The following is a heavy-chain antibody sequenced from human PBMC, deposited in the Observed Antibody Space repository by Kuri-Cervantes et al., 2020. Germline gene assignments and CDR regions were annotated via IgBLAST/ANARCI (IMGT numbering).Heavy chain of an antibody. CDR1: GXTFDDYA. V-gene: IGHV3-9*01. CDR2: ISWNSGSI. D-gene: IGHD3-9*01. Sequence: SLKISCAASGXTFDDYAMHWVRQAPGKGXEWVSGISWNSGSIGYADSVKGRFTISRDNAKNXLYLQMNSLRAEDTALYYCXXDPEALTGXXREYFDLWGRGTLVTVSS. CDR3: XXDPEALTGXXREYFDL. J-gene: IGHJ2*01.